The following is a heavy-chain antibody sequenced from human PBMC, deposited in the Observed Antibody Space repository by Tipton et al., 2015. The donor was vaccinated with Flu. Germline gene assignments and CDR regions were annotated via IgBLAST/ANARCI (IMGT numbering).Heavy chain of an antibody. CDR1: GFSFSTYG. CDR2: ISSAGNDE. CDR3: ASRHGGGWYAPPFDY. D-gene: IGHD6-19*01. Sequence: FLRLSCAASGFSFSTYGMHWVRQAPGKGLEWVAVISSAGNDENYAGSVKGRFTISRDNSKNTLYLQMNSLRPEDTAVYYCASRHGGGWYAPPFDYWGQGTLVTVSS. V-gene: IGHV3-30*03. J-gene: IGHJ4*02.